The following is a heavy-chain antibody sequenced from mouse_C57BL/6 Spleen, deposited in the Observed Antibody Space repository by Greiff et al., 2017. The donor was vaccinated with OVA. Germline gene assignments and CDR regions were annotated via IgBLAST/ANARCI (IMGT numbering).Heavy chain of an antibody. CDR3: ARSLYYGNPYWYFDV. CDR2: IYPGDGDT. J-gene: IGHJ1*03. Sequence: VQVVESGPELVKPGASVKISCKASGYAFSSSWMNWVKQRPGKGLEWIGRIYPGDGDTNYNGKFKGKATLTADKSSSTAYMQLSSLTSEDSAVYFCARSLYYGNPYWYFDVWGTGTTVTVSS. V-gene: IGHV1-82*01. CDR1: GYAFSSSW. D-gene: IGHD2-1*01.